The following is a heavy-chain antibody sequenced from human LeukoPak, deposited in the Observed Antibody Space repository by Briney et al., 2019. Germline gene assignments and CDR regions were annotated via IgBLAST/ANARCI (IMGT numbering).Heavy chain of an antibody. CDR2: IYTSGST. CDR3: ARAETNPRDTSGWYGNYFDY. Sequence: SETLSLTCTVSGGSISSYYWSWIRQPAGKGLEWIGRIYTSGSTNYNPSLKSRVTMSLDTSKNQFSLKLSSVTAADTAVYYCARAETNPRDTSGWYGNYFDYWGQGTLVTVSS. J-gene: IGHJ4*02. V-gene: IGHV4-4*07. D-gene: IGHD6-19*01. CDR1: GGSISSYY.